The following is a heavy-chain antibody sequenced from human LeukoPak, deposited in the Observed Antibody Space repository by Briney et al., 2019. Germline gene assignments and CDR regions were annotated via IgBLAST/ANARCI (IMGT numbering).Heavy chain of an antibody. J-gene: IGHJ6*03. V-gene: IGHV6-1*01. D-gene: IGHD5-18*01. CDR2: TYYRSKWYN. CDR3: ARGGPGYSYGYRRNYYYYYMDV. CDR1: GDSVSSNSAA. Sequence: SQTLSLTCAISGDSVSSNSAAWNWIRQSPSRGLEWLGRTYYRSKWYNDYAVSVKSRITINPDTSKNQFSLQLNSVTPEDTAVYYCARGGPGYSYGYRRNYYYYYMDVRGKGTTVTVSS.